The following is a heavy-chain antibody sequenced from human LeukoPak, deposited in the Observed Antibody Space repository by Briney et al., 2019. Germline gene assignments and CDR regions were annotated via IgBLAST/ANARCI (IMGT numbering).Heavy chain of an antibody. CDR2: IYYSGST. V-gene: IGHV4-30-4*01. D-gene: IGHD3-22*01. CDR3: ARGSGYFRVDY. CDR1: GGSISSGDYY. Sequence: SQTLSLTCTVSGGSISSGDYYWSWIRQPPGKGLEWIGYIYYSGSTYYNPSLKSRVTISVDTSKNQFPLKLSSVTAADTAVYYCARGSGYFRVDYWGQGTLVTVSS. J-gene: IGHJ4*02.